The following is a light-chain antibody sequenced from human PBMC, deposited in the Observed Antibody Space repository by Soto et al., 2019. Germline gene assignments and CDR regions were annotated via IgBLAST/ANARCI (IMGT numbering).Light chain of an antibody. V-gene: IGKV1-9*01. CDR1: QSISSY. Sequence: DVKMTQSPASLSASVGDRVTITCRASQSISSYLAWYQQKPGKAPKLLIYAASTLQSGVPSRFSGSGSGTEFTLTISSLQPEDFATYYCQQLNSYPITFGQGTRLEIK. CDR3: QQLNSYPIT. J-gene: IGKJ5*01. CDR2: AAS.